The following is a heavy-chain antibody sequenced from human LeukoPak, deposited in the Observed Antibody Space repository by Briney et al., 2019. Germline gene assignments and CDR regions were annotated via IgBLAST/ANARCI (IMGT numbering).Heavy chain of an antibody. CDR1: SRSISSYY. J-gene: IGHJ5*02. Sequence: PSDTLSPTHTLASRSISSYYCSPTRQPAGEGRELIGLIYTSESTNYIPCLKSRVTMSVDTSKNQLSMKLSSVTAADTAVYYCARNGYGSGSYPSWGQGTLVTVSS. V-gene: IGHV4-4*07. CDR3: ARNGYGSGSYPS. D-gene: IGHD3-10*01. CDR2: IYTSEST.